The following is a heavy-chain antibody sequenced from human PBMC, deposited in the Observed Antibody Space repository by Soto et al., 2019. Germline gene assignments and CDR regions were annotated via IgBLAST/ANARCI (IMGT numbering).Heavy chain of an antibody. J-gene: IGHJ4*02. CDR3: ARGSSGFYDY. V-gene: IGHV5-51*01. Sequence: GESLKISCKGSGYSFANYCIAWVRQMPGKGLEWMGIFYSGDSDTRYSPSFQGQVVISGDKSINTAYLQWTSLKASDTAMYYCARGSSGFYDYWGQGTLVTVSS. CDR1: GYSFANYC. D-gene: IGHD6-19*01. CDR2: FYSGDSDT.